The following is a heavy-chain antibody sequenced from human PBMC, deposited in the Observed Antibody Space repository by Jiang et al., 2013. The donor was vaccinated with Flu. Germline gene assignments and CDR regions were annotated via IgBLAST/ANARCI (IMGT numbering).Heavy chain of an antibody. CDR2: IKSKTDGGTT. V-gene: IGHV3-15*01. CDR3: TTGRYSYATLYYYYGMDV. D-gene: IGHD5-18*01. Sequence: VESGGGLVKPGGSLRLSCAASGFTFSNAWMSWVRQAPGKGLEWVGRIKSKTDGGTTDYAAPVKGRFTISRDDSKNTLYLQMNSLKTEDTAVYYCTTGRYSYATLYYYYGMDVWGQGDHGHRLL. CDR1: GFTFSNAW. J-gene: IGHJ6*02.